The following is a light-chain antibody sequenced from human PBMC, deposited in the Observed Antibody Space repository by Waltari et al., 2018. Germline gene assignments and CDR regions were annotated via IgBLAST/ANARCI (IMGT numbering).Light chain of an antibody. J-gene: IGLJ2*01. CDR1: NIGRKR. Sequence: SYVLTQPPSVSVAPGKTARITCGGNNIGRKRVHWYQQKPGQAPVLVIYYDSDRPSGIPERFSGSNSGNTVTLTISRVEAGDEADYYCQVWDSSSDHVVFGGGTKLTVL. V-gene: IGLV3-21*04. CDR2: YDS. CDR3: QVWDSSSDHVV.